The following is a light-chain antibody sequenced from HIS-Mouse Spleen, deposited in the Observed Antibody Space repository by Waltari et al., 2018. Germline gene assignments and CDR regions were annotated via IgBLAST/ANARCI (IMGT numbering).Light chain of an antibody. V-gene: IGLV3-21*03. Sequence: SYVLTQPPSVSVAPGKTARITCGGNNIGRKSVHWYQKKPGQAPGLVVYDDSDRPSGIPERFSGSNSGNTATLTISRVEAGDEADYYCCSYAGSYPVVFGGGTKLTVL. CDR3: CSYAGSYPVV. CDR2: DDS. CDR1: NIGRKS. J-gene: IGLJ2*01.